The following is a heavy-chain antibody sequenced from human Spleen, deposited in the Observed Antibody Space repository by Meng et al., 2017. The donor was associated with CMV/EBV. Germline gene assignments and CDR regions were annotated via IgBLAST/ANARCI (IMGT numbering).Heavy chain of an antibody. V-gene: IGHV3-11*04. CDR3: ASNGGLAGRLLYY. Sequence: AASEFTFSDYYMSWIRQAPGKGLEWVSYISSSGSTIYYADSVKGRFTISRDNAKNSLYLQMNSLRAEDTAVYYCASNGGLAGRLLYYWGQGTLVTVSS. CDR2: ISSSGSTI. D-gene: IGHD2-15*01. CDR1: EFTFSDYY. J-gene: IGHJ4*02.